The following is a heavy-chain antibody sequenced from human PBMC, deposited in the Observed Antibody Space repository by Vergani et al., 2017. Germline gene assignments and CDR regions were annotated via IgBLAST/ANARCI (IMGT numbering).Heavy chain of an antibody. J-gene: IGHJ5*01. Sequence: QVQLVESGGGVVQPEGSLRLACAASGFSFRSNGMHWVRQAPGKGLEWVAFIRYDGGKTYYVDSVKGRFTISRDNSKNTVFLQMNRLRAEDTAVYYCARWGNEKRLDSWGQGTLVTVSS. CDR3: ARWGNEKRLDS. CDR1: GFSFRSNG. V-gene: IGHV3-30*02. D-gene: IGHD1-1*01. CDR2: IRYDGGKT.